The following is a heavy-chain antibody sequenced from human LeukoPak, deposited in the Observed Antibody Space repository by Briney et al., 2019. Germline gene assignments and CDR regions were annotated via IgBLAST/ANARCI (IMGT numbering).Heavy chain of an antibody. D-gene: IGHD3-10*01. CDR2: IKSKTDGGKT. V-gene: IGHV3-15*01. J-gene: IGHJ4*02. CDR3: STVSPYYGSGTTSTDS. CDR1: GFPFSNAW. Sequence: GGSLRLSCAASGFPFSNAWMSWVRQAPGKGLEWVGRIKSKTDGGKTDYAAPVQGRFSISTDDSENTIYLPMNGLNTEYTSEYCCSTVSPYYGSGTTSTDSWGQGTLVVVSS.